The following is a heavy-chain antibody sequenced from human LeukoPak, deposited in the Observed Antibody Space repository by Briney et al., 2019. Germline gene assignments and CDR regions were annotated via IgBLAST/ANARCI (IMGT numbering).Heavy chain of an antibody. CDR1: GFTFSTCV. CDR2: IDPNGKTS. D-gene: IGHD1-20*01. Sequence: PGGSLRLSCAASGFTFSTCVMLWVRPAPGMGLEYVSSIDPNGKTSYYANSVKGRFTISRDNSNNMLYLQMGSLTTEDMAVYYCAAQTTLTGAYDPWGQGTLVTVSS. V-gene: IGHV3-64*01. CDR3: AAQTTLTGAYDP. J-gene: IGHJ5*02.